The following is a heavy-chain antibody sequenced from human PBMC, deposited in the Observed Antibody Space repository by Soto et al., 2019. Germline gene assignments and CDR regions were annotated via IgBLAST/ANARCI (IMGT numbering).Heavy chain of an antibody. D-gene: IGHD6-19*01. CDR1: GYSFTSYW. CDR3: ARPREAGKYYYGVDV. Sequence: GESLKISCKGSGYSFTSYWIGWVRQMPGKGLEWMGIIYPGGSDTRYSPSFQGQVTISADKSISTAYLQWSSLKASDIAIYYCARPREAGKYYYGVDVWGQGTTVTVSS. J-gene: IGHJ6*02. CDR2: IYPGGSDT. V-gene: IGHV5-51*01.